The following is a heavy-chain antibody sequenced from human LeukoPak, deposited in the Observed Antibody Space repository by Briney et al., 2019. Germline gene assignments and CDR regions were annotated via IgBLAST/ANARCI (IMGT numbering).Heavy chain of an antibody. J-gene: IGHJ4*02. D-gene: IGHD2-15*01. CDR2: INPNSGGT. Sequence: ASVKVSCKASGYTFTGYYMHWVRQAPGQGLEWMGWINPNSGGTNYAQKFQDRVTLTTDTSISTAYMELRRLRSDDTAVYYCTRVGVGIVPFDYWGQGTLVTVSS. V-gene: IGHV1-2*02. CDR3: TRVGVGIVPFDY. CDR1: GYTFTGYY.